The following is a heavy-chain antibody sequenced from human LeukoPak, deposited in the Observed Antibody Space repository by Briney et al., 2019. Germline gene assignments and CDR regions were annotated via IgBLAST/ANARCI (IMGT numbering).Heavy chain of an antibody. CDR1: GFTFSSYA. Sequence: GGSLRLSCAASGFTFSSYAMHWVRQASGKGLEWVAVISYDGSNKYYADSVKGRFTISRDNSKNTLYLQMNSLRAEDTAVYYCARDKVGRAAIGSPWFDPWGQGTLVTVSS. CDR2: ISYDGSNK. V-gene: IGHV3-30*04. J-gene: IGHJ5*02. CDR3: ARDKVGRAAIGSPWFDP. D-gene: IGHD2-2*02.